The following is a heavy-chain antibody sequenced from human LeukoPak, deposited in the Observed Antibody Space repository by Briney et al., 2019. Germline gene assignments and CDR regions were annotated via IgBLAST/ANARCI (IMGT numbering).Heavy chain of an antibody. CDR1: GGSISSSNW. J-gene: IGHJ5*02. V-gene: IGHV4-4*02. Sequence: SETLSLTCAVSGGSISSSNWWSWVRQPPGKGLEWIGEIYHSGSTNYNPSLKSRVTISVDKSKNQFSLKLSSVTAADTAVYYCARGHCSSTSCYLHNWFDPWGQGTLVTVSS. D-gene: IGHD2-2*01. CDR2: IYHSGST. CDR3: ARGHCSSTSCYLHNWFDP.